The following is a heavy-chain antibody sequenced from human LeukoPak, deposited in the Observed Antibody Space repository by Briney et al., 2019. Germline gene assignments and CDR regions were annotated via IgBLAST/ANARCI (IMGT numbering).Heavy chain of an antibody. CDR2: IYYSGST. J-gene: IGHJ4*02. D-gene: IGHD4-23*01. Sequence: SETLSLTCTVSGGSISSGGYYWSWIRQHPGKVLEWIGYIYYSGSTYYNPSLKSRVTISVDTSKNQFSLKLSSVTAADTAVYYCARVGDDYGGNSDDYWGQGTLVSVSS. CDR1: GGSISSGGYY. V-gene: IGHV4-31*03. CDR3: ARVGDDYGGNSDDY.